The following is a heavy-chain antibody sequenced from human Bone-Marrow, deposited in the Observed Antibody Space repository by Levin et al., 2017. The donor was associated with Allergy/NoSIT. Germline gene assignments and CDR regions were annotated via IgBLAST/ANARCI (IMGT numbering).Heavy chain of an antibody. Sequence: PSETLSLTCTVSGGSISSSSYYWGWIRQPPGKGLEWIGSIYYSGSTYYNPSLKSRVTISVDTSKNQFSLKLSSVTAADTAVYYCAREHRITIFGVVIADPHWGQGTLVTVSS. CDR1: GGSISSSSYY. CDR3: AREHRITIFGVVIADPH. V-gene: IGHV4-39*07. J-gene: IGHJ4*02. CDR2: IYYSGST. D-gene: IGHD3-3*01.